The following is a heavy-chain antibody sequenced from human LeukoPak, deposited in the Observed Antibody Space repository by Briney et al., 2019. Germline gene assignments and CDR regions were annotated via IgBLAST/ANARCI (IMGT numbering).Heavy chain of an antibody. CDR1: GGTFSSYA. CDR3: ARVSKVRGVTQYNWFDP. Sequence: ASVKVSCKASGGTFSSYAISWVRQAPGQGLEWMGGIIPIFGTANYAQKFQGRVTITADESTSTAYMELSSLRSEDTAVYYCARVSKVRGVTQYNWFDPWGQGTLVTVSS. V-gene: IGHV1-69*13. CDR2: IIPIFGTA. D-gene: IGHD3-10*01. J-gene: IGHJ5*02.